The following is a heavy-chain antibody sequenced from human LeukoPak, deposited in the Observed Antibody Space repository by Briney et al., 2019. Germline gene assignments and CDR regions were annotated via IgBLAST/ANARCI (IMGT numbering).Heavy chain of an antibody. CDR3: ARGRYYYDSSWDY. Sequence: PSGTLSLTCAVSGGSISSSNWWSWVRQPPGKGLEWIGEIYHSGSTNFNPSLKSRVTISVDKSKNQFSLKLSSVTAADTAVYYCARGRYYYDSSWDYWGQGTLVTVSS. J-gene: IGHJ4*02. D-gene: IGHD3-22*01. V-gene: IGHV4-4*02. CDR2: IYHSGST. CDR1: GGSISSSNW.